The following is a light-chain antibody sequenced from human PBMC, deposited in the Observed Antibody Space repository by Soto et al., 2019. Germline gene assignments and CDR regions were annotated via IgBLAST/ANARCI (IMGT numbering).Light chain of an antibody. CDR3: QQGYSTPRFI. V-gene: IGKV1-39*01. CDR2: AAS. CDR1: QSISSY. Sequence: DIPMTQSPSSLSASVGDRVTITCRASQSISSYLNWYQQKPGKAPKLLIYAASSLQSGVPSRFSGSGSGTDLTLTICSLQPEHFAAYYCQQGYSTPRFIFGPGTKVLIK. J-gene: IGKJ3*01.